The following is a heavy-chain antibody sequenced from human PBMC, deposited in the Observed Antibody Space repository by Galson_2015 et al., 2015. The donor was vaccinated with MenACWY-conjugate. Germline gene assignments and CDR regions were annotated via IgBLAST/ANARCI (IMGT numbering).Heavy chain of an antibody. Sequence: PALVNPTQTLTLTCTFSGFSLSTSGVGVGWIRQPPGKALEWLALIYWDNDKRYSPSLRSRLTITKDTSNNHVVLTMTNMDSVDTAAYFCSRASTSPVDYWGQGTLVTVSS. CDR1: GFSLSTSGVG. V-gene: IGHV2-5*02. D-gene: IGHD2-2*01. J-gene: IGHJ4*02. CDR2: IYWDNDK. CDR3: SRASTSPVDY.